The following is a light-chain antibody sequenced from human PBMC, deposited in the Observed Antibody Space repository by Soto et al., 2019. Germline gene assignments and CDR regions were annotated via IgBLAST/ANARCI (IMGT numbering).Light chain of an antibody. V-gene: IGLV2-14*01. J-gene: IGLJ1*01. CDR2: DVS. CDR1: SSDVGGYNY. Sequence: QSALTQPASVFGSPGQSITISCTGTSSDVGGYNYVSWYQQHPGKAPKLMIYDVSNRPSGVSDRFSGSKSGNTASLTISGLQAEDEADYYCSSYTSSSTVFGTGTKVTGL. CDR3: SSYTSSSTV.